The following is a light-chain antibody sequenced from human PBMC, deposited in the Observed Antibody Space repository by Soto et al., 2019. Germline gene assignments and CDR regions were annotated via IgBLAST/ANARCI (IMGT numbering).Light chain of an antibody. CDR3: SSYAGRNNCYV. CDR2: DDN. Sequence: QSVLTQPPSVSAAPEQKVTISCSGSSSNIWGNSVSWYQQLPGTAPNLLIYDDNKRHSGIPDRFSGSKSGTSATLGITGFQTGDEADYYCSSYAGRNNCYVFGTGTKVTVL. J-gene: IGLJ1*01. CDR1: SSNIWGNS. V-gene: IGLV1-51*01.